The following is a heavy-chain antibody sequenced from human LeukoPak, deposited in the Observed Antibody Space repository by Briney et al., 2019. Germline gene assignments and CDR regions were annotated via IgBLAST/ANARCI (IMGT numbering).Heavy chain of an antibody. D-gene: IGHD6-13*01. CDR1: GFTFSSYW. Sequence: GGSLRLSCAASGFTFSSYWMSWVRQAPGKGLEWVANIKQDGSEKYYVDSVKGRFTISRDNAKNSLYLQMNSLRAEDTAVYYCARDVFGSSSWYFDPWGQGILVTVSS. CDR2: IKQDGSEK. CDR3: ARDVFGSSSWYFDP. V-gene: IGHV3-7*01. J-gene: IGHJ5*02.